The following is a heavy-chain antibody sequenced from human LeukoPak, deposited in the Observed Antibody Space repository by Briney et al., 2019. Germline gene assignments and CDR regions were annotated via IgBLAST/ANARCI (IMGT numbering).Heavy chain of an antibody. V-gene: IGHV1-18*04. CDR2: ISAYNGNT. CDR3: ARDCGGGSCYLNY. J-gene: IGHJ4*02. Sequence: ASVKVSCKASGYTFTSYGISWVRQAPGQGLEWMGWISAYNGNTNYAQKLQGRVTMTTDTSTSTVYMELRSLRSDDTAVYYCARDCGGGSCYLNYWGQGTLVTVSS. CDR1: GYTFTSYG. D-gene: IGHD2-15*01.